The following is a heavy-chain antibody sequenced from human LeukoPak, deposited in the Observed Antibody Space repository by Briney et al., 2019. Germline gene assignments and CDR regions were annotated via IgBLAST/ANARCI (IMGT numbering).Heavy chain of an antibody. CDR1: GFTFTTYW. CDR2: INTDGRAT. D-gene: IGHD3-10*02. Sequence: PGGSLRLSCTASGFTFTTYWMHWVRQAPGKGLVWVARINTDGRATTYAESVKGRFTVSRDNAENTLYLEMNNLRPEDTAVYYCIRETHVGLHLEYWGQGTLATVTS. V-gene: IGHV3-74*03. CDR3: IRETHVGLHLEY. J-gene: IGHJ4*02.